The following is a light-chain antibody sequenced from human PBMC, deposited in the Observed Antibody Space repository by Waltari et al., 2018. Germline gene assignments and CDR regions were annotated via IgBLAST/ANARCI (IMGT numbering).Light chain of an antibody. CDR3: QQYHSTPRGT. CDR1: QSVSSRF. Sequence: EIVLTQSPGTLSLSPGERATLSCRASQSVSSRFLAWYQQKPGRAPRLLIHGASSRATGIPDRCSGTGSGTDFTLTISSLQAEDVAVYYCQQYHSTPRGTFGQGTKVEIK. V-gene: IGKV3-20*01. J-gene: IGKJ1*01. CDR2: GAS.